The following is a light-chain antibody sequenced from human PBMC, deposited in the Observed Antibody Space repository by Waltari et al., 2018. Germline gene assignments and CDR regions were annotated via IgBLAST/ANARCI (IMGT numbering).Light chain of an antibody. Sequence: QSVLTQPPSLSGAPGQKVTTPCTGGSSNFGAGYDVHWYQQFPGTAPKLLIFGNTNRPSGVPARFSGSRSGTSASLAIAGLQSEDEAVYYCQSFDSSLSASVFGGGTKLTVL. J-gene: IGLJ3*02. CDR3: QSFDSSLSASV. CDR1: SSNFGAGYD. V-gene: IGLV1-40*01. CDR2: GNT.